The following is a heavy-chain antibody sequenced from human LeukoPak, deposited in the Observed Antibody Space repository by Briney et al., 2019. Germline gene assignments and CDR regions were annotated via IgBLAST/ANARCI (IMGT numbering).Heavy chain of an antibody. CDR2: IYHSGST. D-gene: IGHD3-10*01. CDR1: GGSISSYY. J-gene: IGHJ4*02. CDR3: AREEVLLRFGELLPNTFDY. V-gene: IGHV4-38-2*02. Sequence: SETLSLTCTVSGGSISSYYWGWIRQPPGKGLEWIGSIYHSGSTYYNPSLKSRVTISVDTSKNQFSLKLSSVTAADTAVYYCAREEVLLRFGELLPNTFDYWGQGTLVTVSS.